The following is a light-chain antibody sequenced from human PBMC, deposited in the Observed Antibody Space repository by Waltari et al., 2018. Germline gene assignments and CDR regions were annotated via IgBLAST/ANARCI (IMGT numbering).Light chain of an antibody. CDR3: SSYTSTSTLDV. V-gene: IGLV2-14*01. J-gene: IGLJ2*01. CDR1: SSDIGGYNY. CDR2: EVT. Sequence: QSALTQPASVSGSPGQSITISCTGTSSDIGGYNYVSWYQHHPGKAPQLMIYEVTKRPSGVSYRFAGSNSGNTASLTISGLQAEDEANYFCSSYTSTSTLDVFGGGTKLTVL.